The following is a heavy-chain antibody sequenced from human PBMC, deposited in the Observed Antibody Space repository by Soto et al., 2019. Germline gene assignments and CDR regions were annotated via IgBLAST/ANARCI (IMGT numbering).Heavy chain of an antibody. J-gene: IGHJ6*02. Sequence: PGGSLRLSCAASGFTFSSFGMHWVRQAPGKGLEWVAIVSYDGSNKYYADSVKGRFTVSRDNSKNTLYLQMNSLRAEDTAVYYCARDVDGDYLSGYYYYGMDVWGQGTTVTVSS. D-gene: IGHD4-17*01. CDR1: GFTFSSFG. CDR2: VSYDGSNK. CDR3: ARDVDGDYLSGYYYYGMDV. V-gene: IGHV3-30*03.